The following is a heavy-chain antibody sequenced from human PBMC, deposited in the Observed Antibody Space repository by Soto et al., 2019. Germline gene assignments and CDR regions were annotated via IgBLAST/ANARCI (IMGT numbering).Heavy chain of an antibody. V-gene: IGHV1-8*01. CDR2: MNPNSGNT. CDR3: ARKVYDYNYYYYYMDV. J-gene: IGHJ6*03. D-gene: IGHD4-4*01. Sequence: ASVKVSCKASGYTFTSYDINWMRQATGQGLEWMGWMNPNSGNTGYAQKFQGRVTMTRNTSISTAYMELSSLRSEDTAVYYCARKVYDYNYYYYYMDVGGKGTTVTVSS. CDR1: GYTFTSYD.